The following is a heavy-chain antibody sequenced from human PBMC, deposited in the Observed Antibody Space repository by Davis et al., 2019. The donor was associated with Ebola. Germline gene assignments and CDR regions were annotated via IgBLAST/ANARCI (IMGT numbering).Heavy chain of an antibody. CDR3: ARHYYGSGGALMDV. J-gene: IGHJ6*02. CDR2: ISGSGATT. D-gene: IGHD3-10*01. V-gene: IGHV3-23*01. Sequence: GESLKISCAASGFTFSNYAMSWVRQAPGKGLEWVSGISGSGATTYYADSVKGRFTISRDNSKNTLYLQMNSLRAEDTAVYYCARHYYGSGGALMDVWGQGTTVTVSS. CDR1: GFTFSNYA.